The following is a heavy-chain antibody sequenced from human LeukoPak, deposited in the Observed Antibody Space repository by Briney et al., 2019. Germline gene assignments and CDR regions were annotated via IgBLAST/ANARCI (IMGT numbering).Heavy chain of an antibody. Sequence: PGGSLRLSCAASGFTFSSYAMSWVRQAPGKGLEWVSVIYSGGSTYYADSVKGRFTISRDNSKNTLYLQMNSLRAEDTAVYYCASLSTMIVVVANDAFDIWGQGTMVTVSS. D-gene: IGHD3-22*01. CDR2: IYSGGST. J-gene: IGHJ3*02. CDR3: ASLSTMIVVVANDAFDI. V-gene: IGHV3-66*01. CDR1: GFTFSSYA.